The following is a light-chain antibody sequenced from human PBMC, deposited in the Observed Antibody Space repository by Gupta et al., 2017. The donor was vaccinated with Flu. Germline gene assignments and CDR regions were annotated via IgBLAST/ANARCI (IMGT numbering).Light chain of an antibody. J-gene: IGLJ2*01. CDR3: QVWDGGRDDSGL. CDR1: NIGSKS. Sequence: SYVLTQPPSVSVPPGQTARMTCGGTNIGSKSVHWYQQKPGQAPVVVVYDDSDRPSGIPERFSGSHSGNTATLTINRVDAGDEADYYCQVWDGGRDDSGLFGGGTKLTVL. CDR2: DDS. V-gene: IGLV3-21*02.